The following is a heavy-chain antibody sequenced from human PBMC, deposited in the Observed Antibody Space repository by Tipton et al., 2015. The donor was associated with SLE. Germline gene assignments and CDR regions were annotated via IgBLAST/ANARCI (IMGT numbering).Heavy chain of an antibody. Sequence: SLRLSCAASGFTFDDYAMHWVRQAPGKGLEWVSGISWNSGSIGYADSVKGRFTISRDNAKNSLYLQMNSLRAEDTAVYYCARGSAMITFGGVSHDAFDIWGQGTMVTVSS. J-gene: IGHJ3*02. CDR3: ARGSAMITFGGVSHDAFDI. CDR1: GFTFDDYA. V-gene: IGHV3-9*01. CDR2: ISWNSGSI. D-gene: IGHD3-16*01.